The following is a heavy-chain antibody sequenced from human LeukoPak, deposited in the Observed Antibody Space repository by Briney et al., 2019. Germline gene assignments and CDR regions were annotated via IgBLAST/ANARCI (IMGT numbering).Heavy chain of an antibody. CDR1: GFTFSSYA. CDR2: IRGSGGST. Sequence: GGSLRLSCAASGFTFSSYAMSWVRQAPGKGLEWVSAIRGSGGSTYYADSVKGRFTISRDNSKNTLYLQMNSLRAEDTAVYCCANFGDLVLGIDYWGQGTLVTVSS. CDR3: ANFGDLVLGIDY. D-gene: IGHD3-10*01. J-gene: IGHJ4*02. V-gene: IGHV3-23*01.